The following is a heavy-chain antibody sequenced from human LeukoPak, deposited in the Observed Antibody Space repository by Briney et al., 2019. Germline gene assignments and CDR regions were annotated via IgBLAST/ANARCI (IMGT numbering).Heavy chain of an antibody. CDR3: VNGGLWLPTRTD. CDR2: ISGSGGST. J-gene: IGHJ4*02. Sequence: PGGSLRLSCAASGFTFSSYAMSWVRQAPGKGLEWVSSISGSGGSTYYADSVKGRFTISRDNSKNTLYLQMNSLRPEDTAVYFCVNGGLWLPTRTDWGQGTLVTVSS. V-gene: IGHV3-23*01. CDR1: GFTFSSYA. D-gene: IGHD5-18*01.